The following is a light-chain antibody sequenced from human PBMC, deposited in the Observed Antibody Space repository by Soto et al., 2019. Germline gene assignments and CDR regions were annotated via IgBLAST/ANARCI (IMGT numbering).Light chain of an antibody. Sequence: QPVLAQPASVSGSPGQSITISCTGTTSDVGNYNYVSWFQQHPGKPPKLMIYEVTNRPSGVSNRFSGSKAGITASLTISGLQAEDEADYYCSSYTTNTTLVFGTGTKLTVL. CDR3: SSYTTNTTLV. CDR1: TSDVGNYNY. J-gene: IGLJ1*01. V-gene: IGLV2-14*01. CDR2: EVT.